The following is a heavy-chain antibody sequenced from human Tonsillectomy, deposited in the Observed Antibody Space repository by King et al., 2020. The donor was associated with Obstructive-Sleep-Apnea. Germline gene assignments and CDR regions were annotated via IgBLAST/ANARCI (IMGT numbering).Heavy chain of an antibody. CDR3: ARRHSAYDSA. CDR2: ISSSGTYT. D-gene: IGHD5-12*01. CDR1: GFTFSDYY. Sequence: VQLVESGGGLVKPGGSLRLSCAASGFTFSDYYMSWIRQVPGKGLEWISCISSSGTYTKYADSVKGRFTISRDNAKNSLYLQMSSLRAGDTAVYYCARRHSAYDSAWGQGTLVTVSA. V-gene: IGHV3-11*05. J-gene: IGHJ5*02.